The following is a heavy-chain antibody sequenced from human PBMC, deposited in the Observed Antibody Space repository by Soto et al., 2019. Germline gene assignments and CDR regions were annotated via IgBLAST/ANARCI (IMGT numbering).Heavy chain of an antibody. CDR3: ARLSGYSYGYYYYYYRDV. CDR2: IYSGGST. J-gene: IGHJ6*03. Sequence: GGSLRLSCAASGFTVSSNYMSWVRQAPGKGLEWVSVIYSGGSTYYADSVKGRFTISRDNSKNTLYLQMNSLRAEDTAVYYCARLSGYSYGYYYYYYRDVWGKGTTVTVSS. CDR1: GFTVSSNY. V-gene: IGHV3-53*01. D-gene: IGHD5-18*01.